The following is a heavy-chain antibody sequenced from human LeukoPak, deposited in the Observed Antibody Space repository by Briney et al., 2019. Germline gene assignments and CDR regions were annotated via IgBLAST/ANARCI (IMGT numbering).Heavy chain of an antibody. Sequence: GGSLRLSCSASRFSLSSYNMHWVRQSPAKGLEFVSGVSSDWGTTDYADSARDRFTISRDNSKNTLYLQMSSLRAEDTAIYYCVRGLYGLGWDYWGPGTLVTVSS. CDR2: VSSDWGTT. D-gene: IGHD3-10*01. CDR1: RFSLSSYN. CDR3: VRGLYGLGWDY. J-gene: IGHJ4*02. V-gene: IGHV3-64D*06.